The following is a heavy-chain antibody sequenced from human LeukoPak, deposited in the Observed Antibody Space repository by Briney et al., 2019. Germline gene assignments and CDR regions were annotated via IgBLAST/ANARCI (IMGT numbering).Heavy chain of an antibody. V-gene: IGHV3-23*01. Sequence: GGSLRLSCAASGFTFSSYAMSWVRQAPGKGLEWVSAISGSGGSTNYADSVKGRFTISRDNAKNTLHLQTNSLRAEDTAVYYCVRDWGYDSSGYWQKYFDSWGQGTLVTVSS. J-gene: IGHJ4*02. CDR1: GFTFSSYA. CDR2: ISGSGGST. D-gene: IGHD3-22*01. CDR3: VRDWGYDSSGYWQKYFDS.